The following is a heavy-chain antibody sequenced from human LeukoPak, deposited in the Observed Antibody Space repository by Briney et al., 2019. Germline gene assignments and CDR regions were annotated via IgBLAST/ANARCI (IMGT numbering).Heavy chain of an antibody. J-gene: IGHJ6*02. CDR3: AKDSSSSNYYYGLDV. CDR2: ISYDGGKK. D-gene: IGHD6-13*01. V-gene: IGHV3-30*18. Sequence: GGSLRLSCAASGFTFSSYWMHWVRQAPGQGLEWVSSISYDGGKKYYADSVKGRFTISRDNSKNTLSLQLNSLRGDDTGMYFCAKDSSSSNYYYGLDVWGQGATVIVSS. CDR1: GFTFSSYW.